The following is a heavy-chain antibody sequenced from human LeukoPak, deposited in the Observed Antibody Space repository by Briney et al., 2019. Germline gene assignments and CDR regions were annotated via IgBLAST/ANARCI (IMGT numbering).Heavy chain of an antibody. CDR1: GGTFSSYA. D-gene: IGHD6-6*01. CDR3: ASLSSSSSHFDY. J-gene: IGHJ4*02. Sequence: ALVKVSCKASGGTFSSYAIRWVRQAPGQGLEWMGGIIPIFGTANYAQKFQGRVTITADESTSTAYMELSSLRSEDTAVYYCASLSSSSSHFDYWGQGTLVTVSS. V-gene: IGHV1-69*13. CDR2: IIPIFGTA.